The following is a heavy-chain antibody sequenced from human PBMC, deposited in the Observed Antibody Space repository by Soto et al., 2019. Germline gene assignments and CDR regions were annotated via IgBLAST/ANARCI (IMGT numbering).Heavy chain of an antibody. CDR3: ACDDRQGDYGLYYYYYGMEV. D-gene: IGHD4-17*01. Sequence: ASVKVSCKASGYTFTSYAMHWVRQAPGQRLEWMGWINAGNGNTKYSQKFQGRVTITRDTSASTAYMELSSLRSEDTAVYYCACDDRQGDYGLYYYYYGMEVWGQGTTVTVSS. J-gene: IGHJ6*02. CDR1: GYTFTSYA. V-gene: IGHV1-3*01. CDR2: INAGNGNT.